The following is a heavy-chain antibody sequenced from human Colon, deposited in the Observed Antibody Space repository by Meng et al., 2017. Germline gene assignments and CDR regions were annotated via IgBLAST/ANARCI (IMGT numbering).Heavy chain of an antibody. CDR1: GRSFSDYF. CDR2: ANHSGAT. J-gene: IGHJ5*02. CDR3: VRSSGWVKTGFDP. V-gene: IGHV4-34*01. Sequence: QVQLQQWGAGLLKPSETLSLTCAFYGRSFSDYFWSWIRQSPGKGLEWMGEANHSGATNYNPSLRSRVTISVDTSRNQFSLWLTSVTAADTAVYYCVRSSGWVKTGFDPWGQGTLVTVSS. D-gene: IGHD6-19*01.